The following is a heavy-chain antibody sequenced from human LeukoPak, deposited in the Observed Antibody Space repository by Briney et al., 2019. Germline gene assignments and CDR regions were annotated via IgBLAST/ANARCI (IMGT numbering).Heavy chain of an antibody. J-gene: IGHJ5*02. CDR2: MNPNSGNT. Sequence: GASVTVSCTASAYSFTGYDINWVRQPTAQGLERMGWMNPNSGNTGYAQKFQGRVTMTRNTSISTAYMELSSLRSEDTAVYYCARASLYYDFWSGYLRPGHWFDPLGQGTLVTVSS. CDR3: ARASLYYDFWSGYLRPGHWFDP. V-gene: IGHV1-8*01. CDR1: AYSFTGYD. D-gene: IGHD3-3*01.